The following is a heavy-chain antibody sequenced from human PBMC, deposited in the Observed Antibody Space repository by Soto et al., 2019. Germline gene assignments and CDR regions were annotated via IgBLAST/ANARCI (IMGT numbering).Heavy chain of an antibody. CDR2: INHSGST. CDR3: ARGHYGTKLDY. V-gene: IGHV4-34*01. J-gene: IGHJ4*02. CDR1: GGNFSGYY. Sequence: SLPMSHPCAVYGGNFSGYYWSWIRQPPGKGLEWIGEINHSGSTNYNPSLKSRVTISVDTSKNQFSLKLSSVTAADTAVYYCARGHYGTKLDYWGQGTLVTVSS. D-gene: IGHD4-17*01.